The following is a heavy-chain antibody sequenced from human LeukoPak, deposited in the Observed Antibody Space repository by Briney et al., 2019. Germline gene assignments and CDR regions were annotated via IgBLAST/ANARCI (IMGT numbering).Heavy chain of an antibody. J-gene: IGHJ5*02. CDR2: IYPGDSET. CDR1: GYKFPDYW. CDR3: ARRLAEWQSWFDP. V-gene: IGHV5-51*01. Sequence: GESLKISCKGSGYKFPDYWIAWVRQMPGRGLECVGIIYPGDSETTYNPSFQGHVTISADKSTNTAYLQWNSLKASDSGMYYCARRLAEWQSWFDPWGQGTPVTVSS. D-gene: IGHD3-3*02.